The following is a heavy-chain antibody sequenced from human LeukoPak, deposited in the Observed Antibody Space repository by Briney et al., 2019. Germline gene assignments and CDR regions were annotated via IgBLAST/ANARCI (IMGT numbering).Heavy chain of an antibody. V-gene: IGHV3-23*01. J-gene: IGHJ6*02. CDR2: ISGGGGNT. Sequence: PGGSLRLSCAASGFTFSSYAMNWVRQAPGKGLEWVSAISGGGGNTYYADSVKGRFTISRDNSKNTLYLQMNSLRAEDTAVYYCAKDVASFYYYGMDVWGQGTTVTVSS. CDR3: AKDVASFYYYGMDV. CDR1: GFTFSSYA. D-gene: IGHD5-12*01.